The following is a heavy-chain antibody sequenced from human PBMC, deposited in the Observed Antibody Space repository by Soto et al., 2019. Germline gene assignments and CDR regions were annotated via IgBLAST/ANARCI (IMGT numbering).Heavy chain of an antibody. D-gene: IGHD6-19*01. CDR1: GYTFTNYG. CDR3: ARAYFWGIAVAGYYFAY. V-gene: IGHV1-18*01. CDR2: ISAYSGST. J-gene: IGHJ4*02. Sequence: ASVKVSCKASGYTFTNYGITWVRQAPGQGLEWMGWISAYSGSTNYAQKLQSRVTMTTDTSTSTAYMELRSLRSDDTAVYYCARAYFWGIAVAGYYFAYWGQGTLVTVSS.